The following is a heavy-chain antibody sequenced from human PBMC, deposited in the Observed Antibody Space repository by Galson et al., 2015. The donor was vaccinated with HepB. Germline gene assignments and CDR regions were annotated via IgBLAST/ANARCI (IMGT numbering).Heavy chain of an antibody. Sequence: SVKVSCKASGYKFTNYGINWVRQAPGQGLEWMGWISSYNGDTNYAQKFQGRVTMTTDTSTSTAYMELRSLRSDDTAVYYCARVHTVTTRKWFDPWGQGTLVTVSS. CDR2: ISSYNGDT. J-gene: IGHJ5*02. V-gene: IGHV1-18*01. D-gene: IGHD4-17*01. CDR3: ARVHTVTTRKWFDP. CDR1: GYKFTNYG.